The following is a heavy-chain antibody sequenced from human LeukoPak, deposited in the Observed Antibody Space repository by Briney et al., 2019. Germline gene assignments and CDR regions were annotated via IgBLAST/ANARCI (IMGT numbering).Heavy chain of an antibody. Sequence: SETLSLTCTVSGGSISSYYWSWIRQPPGKGLEWIGYIYYSGSTNYNPSLKSRVTISVDTSKNQFSLKLSSVTAADTAVYYCASHYCSSTSCYDRGFDPWGQGTLVTVSS. CDR1: GGSISSYY. CDR2: IYYSGST. CDR3: ASHYCSSTSCYDRGFDP. V-gene: IGHV4-59*12. J-gene: IGHJ5*02. D-gene: IGHD2-2*01.